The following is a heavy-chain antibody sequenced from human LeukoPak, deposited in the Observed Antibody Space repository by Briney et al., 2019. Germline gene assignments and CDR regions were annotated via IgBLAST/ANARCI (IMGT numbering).Heavy chain of an antibody. CDR3: ARSLIVATVKGNDY. CDR2: ISGSGTTT. CDR1: GFTFSDFY. V-gene: IGHV3-11*01. Sequence: GGSLRLSCAVSGFTFSDFYMSWIRQAPGKGREWVSYISGSGTTTLHADSVKGRFTIARDNAKDSLYLRMNRLRAEDTALYYCARSLIVATVKGNDYWGQGTLVTVSS. J-gene: IGHJ4*02. D-gene: IGHD5-12*01.